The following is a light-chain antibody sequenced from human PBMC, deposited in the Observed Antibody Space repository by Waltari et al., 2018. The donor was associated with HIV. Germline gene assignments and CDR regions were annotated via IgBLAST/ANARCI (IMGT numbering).Light chain of an antibody. Sequence: ITQPPATLSVSPSESATLPCTASQSVSSNLAWYQQKPGQAHRLLIYGASIRATGIPARFSGSGSGTEFTLTSSSLQSEDFAVYYCQQYNNWLRTFGQGTKVEIK. CDR3: QQYNNWLRT. CDR1: QSVSSN. CDR2: GAS. J-gene: IGKJ1*01. V-gene: IGKV3-15*01.